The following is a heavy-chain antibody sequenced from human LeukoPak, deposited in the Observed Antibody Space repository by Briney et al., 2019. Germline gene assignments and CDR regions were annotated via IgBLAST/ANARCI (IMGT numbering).Heavy chain of an antibody. CDR3: ASEDVRSRYYDFWSGYKKYYYGMDV. CDR2: IYHSGST. Sequence: SETLSLTCAVSGGSISSGGYSWSWIRQPPGKGLEWIGYIYHSGSTYYNPSLKSRVTISVDRSKNQFSLKLSSVTAADTAVYYCASEDVRSRYYDFWSGYKKYYYGMDVWGQGTTVTVSS. J-gene: IGHJ6*02. D-gene: IGHD3-3*01. CDR1: GGSISSGGYS. V-gene: IGHV4-30-2*01.